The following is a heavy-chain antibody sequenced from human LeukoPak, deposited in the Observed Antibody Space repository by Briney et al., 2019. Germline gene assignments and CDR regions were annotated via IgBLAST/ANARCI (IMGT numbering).Heavy chain of an antibody. CDR1: GFTFSSYW. CDR3: ARDSGNAGAGFGDY. J-gene: IGHJ4*02. V-gene: IGHV3-74*01. D-gene: IGHD4-23*01. Sequence: GGSMRLSCAPSGFTFSSYWMHWVRQAPGKGLVWVSRINSDGSSTSYADSVKGRFTISRDHAKNTLYLQMNSLRGEDTAVYYCARDSGNAGAGFGDYWGQGTLVTVSS. CDR2: INSDGSST.